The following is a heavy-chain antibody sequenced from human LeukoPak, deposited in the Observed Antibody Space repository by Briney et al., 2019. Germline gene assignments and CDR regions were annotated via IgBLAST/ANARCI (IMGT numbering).Heavy chain of an antibody. V-gene: IGHV4-30-4*08. CDR3: ARERGDGYNWFDP. J-gene: IGHJ5*02. CDR1: GGSISSGDYY. D-gene: IGHD5-24*01. CDR2: IYYSGST. Sequence: SETLSLTCTVSGGSISSGDYYWSWIRQPPGKGLEWIGYIYYSGSTYYNPSLKSRVTISVDTSKNQFSLKLSSVTAAGTAVYYCARERGDGYNWFDPWGQGTLVTVSS.